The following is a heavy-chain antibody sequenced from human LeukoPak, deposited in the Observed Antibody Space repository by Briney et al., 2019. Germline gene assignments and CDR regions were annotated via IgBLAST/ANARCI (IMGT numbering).Heavy chain of an antibody. Sequence: PSETLSLTCSVSGGSISGYYWSWIRQPPGKGLEWIGWIHYTGSTHYNPSLKSRLTISIATSKNQFSLKVSSVTAADTAVYYCARYAAAGGPYWFDPWCQGTLVTVSS. V-gene: IGHV4-59*01. D-gene: IGHD6-13*01. J-gene: IGHJ5*02. CDR1: GGSISGYY. CDR3: ARYAAAGGPYWFDP. CDR2: IHYTGST.